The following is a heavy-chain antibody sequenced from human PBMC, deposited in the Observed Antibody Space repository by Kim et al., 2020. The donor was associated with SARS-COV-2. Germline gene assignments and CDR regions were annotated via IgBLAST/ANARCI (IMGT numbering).Heavy chain of an antibody. Sequence: SETLSLTCTVSGGSISSYYWSWIRQPPGKGLEWIGYIYYSGSTNYNPSLKSRVTISVDTSKNQFSLKLSSVTAADTAVYYCARERRYYGSGSYYNPYYYYGMDVWGQGTTVTVSS. V-gene: IGHV4-59*01. CDR2: IYYSGST. D-gene: IGHD3-10*01. CDR1: GGSISSYY. CDR3: ARERRYYGSGSYYNPYYYYGMDV. J-gene: IGHJ6*02.